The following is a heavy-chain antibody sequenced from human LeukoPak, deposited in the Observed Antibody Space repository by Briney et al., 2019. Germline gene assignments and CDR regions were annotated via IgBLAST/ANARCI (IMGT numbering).Heavy chain of an antibody. J-gene: IGHJ6*03. CDR2: IKQDGSEK. D-gene: IGHD1-1*01. CDR3: ARDRYNWNPHYWYMDV. CDR1: GFTFSSYW. Sequence: GGSLRLSRAASGFTFSSYWMSWVRQAPGKGLEWVANIKQDGSEKYYVDSVKGRFTISRDNAKNSLYLQMNSLRAEDTAVYYCARDRYNWNPHYWYMDVWGKGTTVTVSS. V-gene: IGHV3-7*01.